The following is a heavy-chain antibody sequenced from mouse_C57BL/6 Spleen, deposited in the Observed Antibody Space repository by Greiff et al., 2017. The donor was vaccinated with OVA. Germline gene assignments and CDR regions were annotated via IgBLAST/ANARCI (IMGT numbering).Heavy chain of an antibody. CDR3: ARMATVVAKGVAY. V-gene: IGHV1-18*01. CDR1: GYTFTDYN. Sequence: VQLQQSGPELVKPGASVKIPCKASGYTFTDYNMDWVKQSHGKSLEWIGDINPNNGGTIYNQKFKGKATLTVDKSSSTAYMELRSLTSEDTAVYYCARMATVVAKGVAYWGQGTLVTVSA. J-gene: IGHJ3*01. D-gene: IGHD1-1*01. CDR2: INPNNGGT.